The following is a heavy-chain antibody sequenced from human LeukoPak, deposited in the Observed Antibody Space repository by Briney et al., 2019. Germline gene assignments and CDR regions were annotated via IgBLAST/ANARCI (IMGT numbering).Heavy chain of an antibody. Sequence: ASVKVSCKASGYTXTDYYMHGVRQAPGQGLEWMGWINPHSGTTDYVHKFQGRVTMTRDTSISTAYMELSRLRSDDTAVYYCARARGGGSGDYWGQGTLVTVSS. V-gene: IGHV1-2*07. D-gene: IGHD3-10*01. J-gene: IGHJ4*02. CDR2: INPHSGTT. CDR1: GYTXTDYY. CDR3: ARARGGGSGDY.